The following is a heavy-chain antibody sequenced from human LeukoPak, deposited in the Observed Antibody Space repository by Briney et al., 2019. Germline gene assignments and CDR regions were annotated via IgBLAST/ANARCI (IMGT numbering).Heavy chain of an antibody. CDR1: GFTFSSYA. Sequence: PGGSLRLSCAASGFTFSSYAMSWVRQAPGKGLEWVSAISGSGGSTYYADSVKGRFTISRDNAKNSLYLQMNSLRAEDTAVYYCARPSSSTSGFDYWGQGTLVTVSS. CDR2: ISGSGGST. V-gene: IGHV3-23*01. J-gene: IGHJ4*02. CDR3: ARPSSSTSGFDY. D-gene: IGHD2-2*01.